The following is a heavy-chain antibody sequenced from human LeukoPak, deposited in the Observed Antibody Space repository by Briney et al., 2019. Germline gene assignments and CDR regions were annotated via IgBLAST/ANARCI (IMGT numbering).Heavy chain of an antibody. Sequence: GGSLRLSCAASGFTFSNYWMSWVRQAPGKGLEWVANMKQDGSEKYYVDSVKGRFTISRDNSKNTLYLQMNSLRAEDTAAYYCARGGRIAARDAFDIWGQGTMVTVSS. CDR1: GFTFSNYW. CDR3: ARGGRIAARDAFDI. CDR2: MKQDGSEK. V-gene: IGHV3-7*01. D-gene: IGHD6-6*01. J-gene: IGHJ3*02.